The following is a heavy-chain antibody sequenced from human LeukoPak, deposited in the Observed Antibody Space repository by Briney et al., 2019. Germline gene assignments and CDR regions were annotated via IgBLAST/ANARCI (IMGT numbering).Heavy chain of an antibody. D-gene: IGHD3-3*01. CDR2: MNPNSGNT. CDR1: GYTFTSYD. J-gene: IGHJ4*02. V-gene: IGHV1-8*01. Sequence: ASVKVSCKASGYTFTSYDINWVRQATGQGLEWMGWMNPNSGNTGYAQKFQGGVTMTRNTSISTAYMELSSLRSEDTAVYYRASLIHDYDFWSGYYQYYFDYWGQGTLVTVSS. CDR3: ASLIHDYDFWSGYYQYYFDY.